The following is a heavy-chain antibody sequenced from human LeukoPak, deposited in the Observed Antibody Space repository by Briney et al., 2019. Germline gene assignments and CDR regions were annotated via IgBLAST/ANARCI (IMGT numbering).Heavy chain of an antibody. J-gene: IGHJ3*02. Sequence: PGGSLRLSCSASGFTFSSYWMSWVRQAPGKGLEWMANINRDGGDQNYVDSAKGRFTISRDNAKNSLFLQMNSLRAEDTALYYCARDGIPTYAFDIWGQGTMVTVSP. CDR1: GFTFSSYW. CDR3: ARDGIPTYAFDI. D-gene: IGHD1-26*01. CDR2: INRDGGDQ. V-gene: IGHV3-7*01.